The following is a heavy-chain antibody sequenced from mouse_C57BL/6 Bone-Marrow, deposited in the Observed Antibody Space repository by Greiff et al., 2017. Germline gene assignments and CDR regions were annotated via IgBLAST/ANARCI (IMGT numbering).Heavy chain of an antibody. V-gene: IGHV2-2*01. Sequence: VKLQESGPGLVQPSQSLCITCTVSGFSLTSYGVHWVRQSPGKGLEWLGVIWSGGSTDYNAAFISRLSISKDNSKSQVFFKMNSLQADDTAIYYCASFWYFDVWGTGTTVTVSS. J-gene: IGHJ1*03. CDR2: IWSGGST. CDR3: ASFWYFDV. CDR1: GFSLTSYG.